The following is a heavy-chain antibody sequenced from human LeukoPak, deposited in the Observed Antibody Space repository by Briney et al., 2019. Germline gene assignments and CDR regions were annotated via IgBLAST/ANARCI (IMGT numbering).Heavy chain of an antibody. V-gene: IGHV4-38-2*02. J-gene: IGHJ5*02. Sequence: PSETLSLTCTVSGYSISSGYYWGWIRQPPGKGLEWIGEINHSGSTNYNPSLKSRVTISVDTSKNQFSLKLSSVTAADTAVYYCARRAHYYDRRFDPWGQGTLVTVSS. CDR1: GYSISSGYY. CDR3: ARRAHYYDRRFDP. CDR2: INHSGST. D-gene: IGHD3-22*01.